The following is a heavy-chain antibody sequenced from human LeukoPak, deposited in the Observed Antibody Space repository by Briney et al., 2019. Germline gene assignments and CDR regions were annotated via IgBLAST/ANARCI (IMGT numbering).Heavy chain of an antibody. CDR1: GGSFSGYY. CDR2: INHSGST. D-gene: IGHD3-3*01. CDR3: ARENSRITIFGVVNGWFDP. Sequence: SETLSLTCAVYGGSFSGYYWSWIRQPPGKGLEWIGEINHSGSTNYNPSLKSRVTISVDTSKNQFSLKLSSVTAADTAVYYCARENSRITIFGVVNGWFDPWGQGTLVTVSS. V-gene: IGHV4-34*01. J-gene: IGHJ5*02.